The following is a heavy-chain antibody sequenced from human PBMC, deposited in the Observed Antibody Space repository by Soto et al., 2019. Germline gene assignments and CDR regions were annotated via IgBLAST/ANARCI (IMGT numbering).Heavy chain of an antibody. CDR1: GFTFSSYS. Sequence: GSLRLSCAASGFTFSSYSMNWVRQAPGKGLEWVSSISSSSSDIYYADSVKGRFTISRDSAKNSLFLQMNSLRAEDTAVYYCARTPYPYSSSSELDYWGQGTLVTVSS. CDR3: ARTPYPYSSSSELDY. CDR2: ISSSSSDI. D-gene: IGHD6-6*01. V-gene: IGHV3-21*01. J-gene: IGHJ4*02.